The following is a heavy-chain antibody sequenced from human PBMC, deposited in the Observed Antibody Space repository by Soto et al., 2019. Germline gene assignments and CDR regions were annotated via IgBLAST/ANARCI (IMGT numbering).Heavy chain of an antibody. D-gene: IGHD2-8*02. CDR2: ISGYNANT. CDR1: DNTFTHYG. Sequence: QAQLVQSGSEVKRPGASVKVSCRCSDNTFTHYGINWVRQAPGQGLEWLGSISGYNANTKDAQKFQDRVTMTADTSTRTAYLEVRSLTSDDSGIYFCAATGGHYFGLDVWGQGTTVTVSS. V-gene: IGHV1-18*01. J-gene: IGHJ6*02. CDR3: AATGGHYFGLDV.